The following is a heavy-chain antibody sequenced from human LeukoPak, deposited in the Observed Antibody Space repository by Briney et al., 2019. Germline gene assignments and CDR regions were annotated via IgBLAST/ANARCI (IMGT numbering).Heavy chain of an antibody. Sequence: SETLSLTCAVSGGSISSSNWWSWVRQPPGKGLEWIGETYHSGSTNYNPSLKSRVTISVDKSKNQFSLKLSSVTAADTAVYYCATRYGSGSYYRNFWFDPWGQGTLVTVSS. CDR2: TYHSGST. J-gene: IGHJ5*02. V-gene: IGHV4-4*02. D-gene: IGHD3-10*01. CDR3: ATRYGSGSYYRNFWFDP. CDR1: GGSISSSNW.